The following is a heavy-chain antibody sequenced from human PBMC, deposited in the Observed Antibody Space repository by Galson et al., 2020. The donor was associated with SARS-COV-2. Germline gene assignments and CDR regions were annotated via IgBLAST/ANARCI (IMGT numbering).Heavy chain of an antibody. V-gene: IGHV4-59*01. CDR2: IYSSGST. CDR3: ARGSAGYCTSTSCSYPYYYGMDV. CDR1: GGSISSFY. D-gene: IGHD2-2*01. Sequence: SETLSLTCTVSGGSISSFYWNWIRQPPGEGLEWIGYIYSSGSTDYNTSLKSRVTISVDTSKNQFSLRLSSVTAADTAVYYCARGSAGYCTSTSCSYPYYYGMDVWGQGTTVTVSS. J-gene: IGHJ6*02.